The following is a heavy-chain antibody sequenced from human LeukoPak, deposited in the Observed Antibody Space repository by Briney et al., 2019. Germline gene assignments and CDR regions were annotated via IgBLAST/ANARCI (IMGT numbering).Heavy chain of an antibody. D-gene: IGHD3-22*01. CDR3: ARPVNLNYYDSSGYPYYYYGMDV. CDR1: GFTFSNCA. Sequence: GGSLRLSCAASGFTFSNCAMSWVRQAPEKGLEWVSGISGSGSSTYYADSVKGRFTISRDNAKNSLYLQMNSLRAEDTAVYYCARPVNLNYYDSSGYPYYYYGMDVWGQGTTVTVSS. J-gene: IGHJ6*02. CDR2: ISGSGSST. V-gene: IGHV3-23*01.